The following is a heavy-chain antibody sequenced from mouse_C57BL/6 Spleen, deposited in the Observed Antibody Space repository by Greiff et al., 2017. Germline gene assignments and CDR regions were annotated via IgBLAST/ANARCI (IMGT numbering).Heavy chain of an antibody. CDR3: ARNLIYYGNYVGAMDY. CDR1: GFSLSTSGMG. CDR2: IYWDDDK. D-gene: IGHD2-1*01. V-gene: IGHV8-12*01. Sequence: VKLVESGPGILQSSQTLSLTCSFSGFSLSTSGMGVSWIRQPSGKGLEWLAHIYWDDDKRYNPSLKSRLTISKDTSRNQVFLKITSVDTADTATYYCARNLIYYGNYVGAMDYWGQGTSVTVSS. J-gene: IGHJ4*01.